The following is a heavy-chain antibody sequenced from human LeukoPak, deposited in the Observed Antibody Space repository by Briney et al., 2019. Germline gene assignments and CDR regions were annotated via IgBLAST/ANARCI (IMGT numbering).Heavy chain of an antibody. V-gene: IGHV1-18*01. CDR2: IGTYGGDT. CDR1: TSR. CDR3: ARDLWNFYDDSGYNRDFDS. Sequence: ASVKVSCKATSRISWVRQAPGQGLAWMGWIGTYGGDTYYAQKFQGRITVTTDTSTGTVYMELRNLRSDDTAVYYCARDLWNFYDDSGYNRDFDSWGQGTLVTVSS. D-gene: IGHD3-22*01. J-gene: IGHJ5*01.